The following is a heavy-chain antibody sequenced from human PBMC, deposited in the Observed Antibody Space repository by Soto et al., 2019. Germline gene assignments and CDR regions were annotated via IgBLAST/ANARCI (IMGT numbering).Heavy chain of an antibody. CDR2: IIPIFGTA. D-gene: IGHD3-10*01. Sequence: SVKVSCKTSGGTFSSYAISWVRQAPGQGLEWMGGIIPIFGTANYAQKFQGRVTITADESTSTAYMELSSLRSEDTAVYYCARATMVRGVIITVGYYYYYGMDVWGQGTTVTVSS. CDR3: ARATMVRGVIITVGYYYYYGMDV. J-gene: IGHJ6*02. CDR1: GGTFSSYA. V-gene: IGHV1-69*13.